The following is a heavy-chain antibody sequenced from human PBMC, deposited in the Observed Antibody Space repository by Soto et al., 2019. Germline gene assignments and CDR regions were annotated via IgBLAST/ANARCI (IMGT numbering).Heavy chain of an antibody. CDR1: GYTFSNYY. V-gene: IGHV1-46*01. CDR3: ARSTKLTDFGDRGYYGMDV. J-gene: IGHJ6*04. CDR2: INPSGGGT. D-gene: IGHD4-17*01. Sequence: QVHLVQSGAEVKKPGASVTFPCKASGYTFSNYYMHWVRQAPGQGLEWVGIINPSGGGTTYAQNFQGRVTMSRERSTGTVYMELNSLRSEDTAVYYLARSTKLTDFGDRGYYGMDVWGNGTTVTVSS.